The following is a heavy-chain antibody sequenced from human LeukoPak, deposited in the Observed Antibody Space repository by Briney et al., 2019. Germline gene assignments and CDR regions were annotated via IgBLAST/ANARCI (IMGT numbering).Heavy chain of an antibody. D-gene: IGHD5-12*01. J-gene: IGHJ4*02. V-gene: IGHV4-61*08. CDR3: ARSLFRYSTKWYYFDY. CDR2: IFYSGST. CDR1: GGSVSSGGHY. Sequence: SETLSLTCTVSGGSVSSGGHYWSWIRQPPGKGLEWIGYIFYSGSTTYKPSLKSRVTISLDTSKTQFSLRLRSVTAADTAVYYCARSLFRYSTKWYYFDYWGQGTLVTVSS.